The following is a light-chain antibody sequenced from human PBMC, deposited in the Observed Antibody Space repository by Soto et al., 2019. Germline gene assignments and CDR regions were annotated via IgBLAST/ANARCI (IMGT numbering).Light chain of an antibody. CDR1: SSNIGTNT. V-gene: IGLV1-44*01. CDR2: SDN. Sequence: QSVLTQPPSASGTPGQRVTIACSGSSSNIGTNTVIWYQQLPGAAPKLLIYSDNQPPSGVTDRFAGSKSGTSASLAISGLQSEDEADEYCAAWDVSLVVFGGGTTLTVL. CDR3: AAWDVSLVV. J-gene: IGLJ2*01.